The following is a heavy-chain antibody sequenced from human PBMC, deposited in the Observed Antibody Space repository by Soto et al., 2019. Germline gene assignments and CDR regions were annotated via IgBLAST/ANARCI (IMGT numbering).Heavy chain of an antibody. V-gene: IGHV1-3*01. CDR3: ARSIGDIVVVTAILGPTDAFDI. D-gene: IGHD2-21*02. CDR2: INAGNGNT. J-gene: IGHJ3*02. Sequence: ASVKVSYKASGYTFTSYAMHWVRQAPGQRLEWMGWINAGNGNTKYSQKFQGRVTITRDTSASTAYMELSSLRSEDTAVYYCARSIGDIVVVTAILGPTDAFDIWGQGTMVTVSS. CDR1: GYTFTSYA.